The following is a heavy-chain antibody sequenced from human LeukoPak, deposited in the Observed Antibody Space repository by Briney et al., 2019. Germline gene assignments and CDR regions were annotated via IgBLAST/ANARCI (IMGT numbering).Heavy chain of an antibody. D-gene: IGHD3-22*01. CDR3: AKRGVVIRVILVGFHKEAYYFDS. CDR2: ISGSGGGT. Sequence: GGSLRLSCVVSGITLSNYGMSWVRQAPGKGLEWVAGISGSGGGTQYADSVKGRFTISRDNRKNTLYLQMSSLRAEDTAMYFCAKRGVVIRVILVGFHKEAYYFDSWSQGALVTVSS. V-gene: IGHV3-23*01. CDR1: GITLSNYG. J-gene: IGHJ4*02.